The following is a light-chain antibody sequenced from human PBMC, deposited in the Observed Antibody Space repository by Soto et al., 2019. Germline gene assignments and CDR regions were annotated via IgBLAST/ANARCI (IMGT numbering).Light chain of an antibody. CDR2: DVT. V-gene: IGLV2-14*03. J-gene: IGLJ2*01. Sequence: QSVLTQPASVSGSPGQSITISCTGTDSDVGGYNYVSWYQHHPGNAPKVMIYDVTYRPSGVSNRFSGSKSGNTASLTISGLQAEDEADYYCSSYTTNGVGVFGEGTKVTVL. CDR1: DSDVGGYNY. CDR3: SSYTTNGVGV.